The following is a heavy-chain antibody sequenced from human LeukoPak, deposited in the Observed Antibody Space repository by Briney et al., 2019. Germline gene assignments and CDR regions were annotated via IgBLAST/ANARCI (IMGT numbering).Heavy chain of an antibody. J-gene: IGHJ5*02. CDR2: ISGSGGST. CDR3: ANGRGPGYWFDP. V-gene: IGHV3-23*01. D-gene: IGHD3-10*01. CDR1: GFTFSSYA. Sequence: PGGSLRLSCAASGFTFSSYAMSWVRQAPGKGLEWASAISGSGGSTYYADSVKGRCTISRDNSKNTLYLQMNSLRAEDTAVYYCANGRGPGYWFDPWGQGTLVTVSS.